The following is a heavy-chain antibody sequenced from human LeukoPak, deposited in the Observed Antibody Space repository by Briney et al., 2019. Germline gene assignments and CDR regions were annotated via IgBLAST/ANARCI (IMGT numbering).Heavy chain of an antibody. D-gene: IGHD3-10*01. CDR3: ARVVIDYYGSGSPTV. V-gene: IGHV1-8*02. J-gene: IGHJ3*01. CDR1: GGTFSSYA. Sequence: ASVKVSCKASGGTFSSYAVSWVRQAPGQGLEWMGWMNPNSGNTGYAQKFQGRVTMTRNTSISTAYMELSSLRSEDTAVYYCARVVIDYYGSGSPTVWGQGTMVTVSS. CDR2: MNPNSGNT.